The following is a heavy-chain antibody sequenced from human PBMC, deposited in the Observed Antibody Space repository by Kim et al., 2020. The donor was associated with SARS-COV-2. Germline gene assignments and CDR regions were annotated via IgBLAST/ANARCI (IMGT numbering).Heavy chain of an antibody. CDR3: ARDGSKNNWNEGFFDN. Sequence: GGSLRLSCAVSGFNVSLNYVSWVRQAPGMRLEWVSILYPSGSKYYADSVKGRFTISRDKLKNTVFLDMDNVRGDDTAVYYCARDGSKNNWNEGFFDNWG. J-gene: IGHJ4*03. V-gene: IGHV3-53*01. D-gene: IGHD1-20*01. CDR1: GFNVSLNY. CDR2: LYPSGSK.